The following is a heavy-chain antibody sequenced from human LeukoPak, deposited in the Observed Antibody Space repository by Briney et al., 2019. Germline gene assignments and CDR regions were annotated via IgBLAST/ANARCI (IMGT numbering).Heavy chain of an antibody. V-gene: IGHV1-69*01. J-gene: IGHJ4*02. CDR3: ARSYGDYWYYFDY. CDR2: IIPIFGTA. CDR1: GGTFSSYA. D-gene: IGHD4-17*01. Sequence: SVKVSCKASGGTFSSYAISWVRQAPGQGLEWMGGIIPIFGTANYVQKFQGRVTITADESTSTAYMELSSLRSEDTAVYYCARSYGDYWYYFDYWGQGTLVTVSS.